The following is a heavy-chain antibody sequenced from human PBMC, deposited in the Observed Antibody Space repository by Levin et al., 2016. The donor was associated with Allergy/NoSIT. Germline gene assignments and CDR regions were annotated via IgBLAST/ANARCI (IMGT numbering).Heavy chain of an antibody. Sequence: WIRQPPGKGLEWIGEINHSGSTNYNPSLKSRVTISVDTSKNQFSLKLSSVTAADTAVYYCAREGPVRAFDIWGQGTMVTVSS. V-gene: IGHV4-34*01. J-gene: IGHJ3*02. CDR3: AREGPVRAFDI. CDR2: INHSGST. D-gene: IGHD1-14*01.